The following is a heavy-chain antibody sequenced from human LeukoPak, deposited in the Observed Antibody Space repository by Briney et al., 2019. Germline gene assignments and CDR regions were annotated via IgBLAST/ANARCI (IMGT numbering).Heavy chain of an antibody. Sequence: GGSLRLSCAAYGFTFSSYSMNWVRQAPGKGLEWVSFISTSSSYIYYADSVKGRFTISRDSSKNMLYLQMNRLRAEDTAVYYCAKSPYFYNSGRYVDVWGKGTTVTVSS. V-gene: IGHV3-21*04. CDR2: ISTSSSYI. CDR3: AKSPYFYNSGRYVDV. CDR1: GFTFSSYS. J-gene: IGHJ6*03. D-gene: IGHD3-10*01.